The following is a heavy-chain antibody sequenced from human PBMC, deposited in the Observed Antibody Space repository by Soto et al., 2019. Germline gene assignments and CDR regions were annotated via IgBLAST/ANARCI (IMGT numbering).Heavy chain of an antibody. CDR2: IYHSGST. CDR1: GGSISSGGYS. V-gene: IGHV4-30-2*01. Sequence: QLQLQEYGSGLVKPSQTLSLTCAVSGGSISSGGYSCSWIRQPPGKGLEWIGYIYHSGSTYYNPSLKSRVTISVDRSKNQFSLKLSSVTAADTAVYYCARGMTTVTTLDYWGQGTLVTVSS. CDR3: ARGMTTVTTLDY. J-gene: IGHJ4*02. D-gene: IGHD4-4*01.